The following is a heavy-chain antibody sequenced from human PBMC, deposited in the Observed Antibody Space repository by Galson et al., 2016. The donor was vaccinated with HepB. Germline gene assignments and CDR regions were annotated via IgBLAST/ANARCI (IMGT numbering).Heavy chain of an antibody. Sequence: SLRLSCAASGFIFSSYGMHWVRQAPGKGLEWVAVIWNDGSNQYYVDSAKGRFTISRDNSKNTLYLQMNSLRAEDTAVYYCAREGMTTVAMLDYWGQETLVTVAS. V-gene: IGHV3-33*01. J-gene: IGHJ4*02. CDR1: GFIFSSYG. CDR2: IWNDGSNQ. CDR3: AREGMTTVAMLDY. D-gene: IGHD4-23*01.